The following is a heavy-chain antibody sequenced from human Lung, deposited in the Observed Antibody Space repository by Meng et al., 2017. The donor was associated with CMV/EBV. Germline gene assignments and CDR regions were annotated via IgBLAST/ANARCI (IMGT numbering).Heavy chain of an antibody. D-gene: IGHD1-1*01. CDR1: GASISRNY. V-gene: IGHV4-59*01. CDR2: ISYTGYI. Sequence: SXTXSLXCTVSGASISRNYGSCSRRPAGKGLEYIGSISYTGYIEYNPSLKGRVTISLDTSKNHFSLKLTSVTAADADMYYCAGPDDMGSSRHGPFDMWGQGTMVTVSS. J-gene: IGHJ3*02. CDR3: AGPDDMGSSRHGPFDM.